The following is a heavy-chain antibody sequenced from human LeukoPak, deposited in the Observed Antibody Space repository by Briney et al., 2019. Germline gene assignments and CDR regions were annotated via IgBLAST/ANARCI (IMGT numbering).Heavy chain of an antibody. CDR2: IYTSGST. J-gene: IGHJ6*03. CDR3: ARDSSGYSYGYYYYYYMDV. V-gene: IGHV4-4*07. D-gene: IGHD5-18*01. CDR1: GGSISSYY. Sequence: SETLSLTCTVSGGSISSYYWSWIRQPAGKGLEWIGRIYTSGSTNYNPSLKSRVTISVDTSKNQFSPKLSSVTAADTAVYYCARDSSGYSYGYYYYYYMDVWGKGTTVTVSS.